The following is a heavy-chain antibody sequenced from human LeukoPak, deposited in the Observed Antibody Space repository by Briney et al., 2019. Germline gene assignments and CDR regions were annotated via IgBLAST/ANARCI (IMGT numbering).Heavy chain of an antibody. CDR2: IYYSGST. J-gene: IGHJ4*02. D-gene: IGHD3-3*01. CDR1: GGSISSYY. Sequence: SETLSLTCTVSGGSISSYYWSWIRQPPGKGLEWIGYIYYSGSTNYNPSLKSRVTISVDTSKNQFSLKLSSVTAADTAVYYCARVKNDFWSGYYTGYFDYWGQGTLVTVSS. CDR3: ARVKNDFWSGYYTGYFDY. V-gene: IGHV4-59*01.